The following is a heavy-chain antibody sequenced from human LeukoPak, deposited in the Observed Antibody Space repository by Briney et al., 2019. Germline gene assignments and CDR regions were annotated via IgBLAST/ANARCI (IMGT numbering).Heavy chain of an antibody. D-gene: IGHD4-23*01. CDR2: INAGNGNT. Sequence: ASVKVSCKASGYTFTSYAMHWVRQAPGQRLEWMGWINAGNGNTKYSQEFQGRVTITRDTSASTAYMELSSLRSEDTAVYYCARDVYGANSGAFDIWGQGTMVTVSS. V-gene: IGHV1-3*03. CDR3: ARDVYGANSGAFDI. CDR1: GYTFTSYA. J-gene: IGHJ3*02.